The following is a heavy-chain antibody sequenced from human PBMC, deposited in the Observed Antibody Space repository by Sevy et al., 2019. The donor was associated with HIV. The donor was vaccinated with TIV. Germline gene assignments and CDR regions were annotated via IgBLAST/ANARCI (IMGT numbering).Heavy chain of an antibody. Sequence: SETLSLTCTVSGGSISSGNYYWHWIRQPPGKGLEWIGYIYYTGTTYYNPSLKRRLTISVDTSNIQFSLRLTSVTAADTAVYYCARDATEWSSSCVWFDPWGQGTLVPESS. CDR1: GGSISSGNYY. J-gene: IGHJ5*02. D-gene: IGHD6-6*01. V-gene: IGHV4-30-4*01. CDR2: IYYTGTT. CDR3: ARDATEWSSSCVWFDP.